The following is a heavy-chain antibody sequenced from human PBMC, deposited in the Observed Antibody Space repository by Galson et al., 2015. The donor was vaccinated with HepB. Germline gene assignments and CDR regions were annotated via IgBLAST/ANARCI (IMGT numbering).Heavy chain of an antibody. Sequence: SVKVSCKASGYTFTSYYMHWVRQAPGRGLEWMGIINPSGGSTSYAQKFQGRVTMTRDTSTSTVYMELSSPSSEDTAVYYCARDLRGAALAPDYWGQGTLVTVSS. V-gene: IGHV1-46*01. D-gene: IGHD3-10*01. CDR3: ARDLRGAALAPDY. CDR1: GYTFTSYY. CDR2: INPSGGST. J-gene: IGHJ4*02.